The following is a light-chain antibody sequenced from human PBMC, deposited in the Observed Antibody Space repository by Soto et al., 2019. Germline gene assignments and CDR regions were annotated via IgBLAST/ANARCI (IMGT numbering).Light chain of an antibody. V-gene: IGLV2-11*01. CDR1: TSDVGGYNY. J-gene: IGLJ1*01. CDR3: CSYAASNTFV. Sequence: QSALTHPRSVSGYPGQSVTISCTGTTSDVGGYNYVSWYQQYSGKAPKVMIYDVSKRPSGVPDRFSGSKSGNTASLTISGLQAEDEADYYCCSYAASNTFVFGTGTKVTVL. CDR2: DVS.